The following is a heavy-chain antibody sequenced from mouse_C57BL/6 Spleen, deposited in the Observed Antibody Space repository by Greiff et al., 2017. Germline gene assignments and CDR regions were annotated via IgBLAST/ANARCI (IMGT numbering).Heavy chain of an antibody. CDR2: ISYSGST. CDR3: ARDYYYDYDHYAMDY. Sequence: EVQLVESGPGMVKPSQSLSLTCTVTGYSITSGYDWHWIRHFPGNKLEWMGYISYSGSTNYNPSLKSRISITHDTSKNHFFLKLNSVTTEDTATYYCARDYYYDYDHYAMDYWGQGTSVTVSS. D-gene: IGHD2-4*01. V-gene: IGHV3-1*01. CDR1: GYSITSGYD. J-gene: IGHJ4*01.